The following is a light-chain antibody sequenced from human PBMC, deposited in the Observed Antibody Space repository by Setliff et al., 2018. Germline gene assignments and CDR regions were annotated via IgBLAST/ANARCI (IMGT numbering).Light chain of an antibody. CDR2: DVY. J-gene: IGLJ1*01. V-gene: IGLV2-11*02. Sequence: QSVLTQPRSVSGSPGQSVSISCTGTSSDVGGSNYVSWYQQHPGRAPKLMIYDVYRRRSGVPDRFSGSKSGNTASLTISGLQAEDEADYFCCSYVGRHTLRVFGTGTKVTVL. CDR1: SSDVGGSNY. CDR3: CSYVGRHTLRV.